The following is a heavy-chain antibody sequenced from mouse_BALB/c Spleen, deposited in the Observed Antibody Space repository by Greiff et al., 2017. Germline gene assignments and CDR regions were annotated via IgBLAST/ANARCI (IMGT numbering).Heavy chain of an antibody. D-gene: IGHD1-2*01. V-gene: IGHV5-9-4*01. CDR2: ISSGGSYT. J-gene: IGHJ4*01. CDR3: ARDRNYGYPMDY. CDR1: GFTFSSYA. Sequence: EVKLMESGGGLVKPGGSLKLSCAASGFTFSSYAMSWVRQSPEKRLEWVAEISSGGSYTYYPDTVTGRFTISRDNAKNTLYLEMSSLRSEDTAMYYCARDRNYGYPMDYWGQGTSVTVSS.